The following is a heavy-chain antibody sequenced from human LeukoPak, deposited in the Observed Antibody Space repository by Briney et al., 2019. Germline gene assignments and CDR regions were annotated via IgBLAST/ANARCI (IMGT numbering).Heavy chain of an antibody. Sequence: ASVKVSCKASGYTITGYYMHWVRQAPGQGLEWMGRINPNSGGTNYAQKFQGRVTMTRDTSISTAYMELSRLRSDDTAVYYCARDIKGYSYGYGYWGQGTLVTVSS. V-gene: IGHV1-2*06. CDR1: GYTITGYY. CDR3: ARDIKGYSYGYGY. J-gene: IGHJ4*02. D-gene: IGHD5-18*01. CDR2: INPNSGGT.